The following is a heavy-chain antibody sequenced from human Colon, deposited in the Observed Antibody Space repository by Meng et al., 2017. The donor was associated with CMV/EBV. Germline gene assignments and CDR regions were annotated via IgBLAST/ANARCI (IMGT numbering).Heavy chain of an antibody. Sequence: GRLLGVRGILVQPGGSLERSWAASGFSFNNYAMAWVRQAPGRRLEWVSTIGGRGDDTYYADSGKGRFTISRDNSRNTLYLQMSSLRAEDTAIYYCARLTPTYSSATFDYWGQGALVTVSS. V-gene: IGHV3-23*01. D-gene: IGHD2/OR15-2a*01. CDR1: GFSFNNYA. CDR2: IGGRGDDT. J-gene: IGHJ4*02. CDR3: ARLTPTYSSATFDY.